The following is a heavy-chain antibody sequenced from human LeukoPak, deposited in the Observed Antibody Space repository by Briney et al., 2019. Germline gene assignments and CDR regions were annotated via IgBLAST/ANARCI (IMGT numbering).Heavy chain of an antibody. CDR3: ARHPYGRDGYSHFDY. V-gene: IGHV4-59*08. D-gene: IGHD5-24*01. J-gene: IGHJ4*02. Sequence: PSETLSLTCTVSGGSISSYYWSWIRQPPGKGLEWIGYIYYSGSTNYKPSLKSRVTISVDTSKNQFSLELSSVTAADTAVCYCARHPYGRDGYSHFDYWGQGTLVTVSS. CDR2: IYYSGST. CDR1: GGSISSYY.